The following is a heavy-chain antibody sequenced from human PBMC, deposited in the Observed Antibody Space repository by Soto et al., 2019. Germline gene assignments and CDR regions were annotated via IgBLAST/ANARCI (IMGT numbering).Heavy chain of an antibody. D-gene: IGHD6-13*01. J-gene: IGHJ4*02. Sequence: PSETLSLTCTVSGGSISSSSYYWGWIRQPPGKGLEWIGSIYYSGSTYYNPSLKSRVTISVDTSKNQFSLKLSSVTAADTAVYYCAKRIAAAGTPQHRSVEDYWGQGTLVTVSS. CDR1: GGSISSSSYY. CDR3: AKRIAAAGTPQHRSVEDY. V-gene: IGHV4-39*01. CDR2: IYYSGST.